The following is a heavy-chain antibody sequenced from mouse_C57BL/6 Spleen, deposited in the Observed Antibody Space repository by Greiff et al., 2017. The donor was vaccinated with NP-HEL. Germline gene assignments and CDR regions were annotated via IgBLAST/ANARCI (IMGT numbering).Heavy chain of an antibody. CDR1: GFTFSDYY. D-gene: IGHD2-3*01. CDR3: ARVYDGYYGY. Sequence: DVKLVESEGGLVQPGSSMKLSCTASGFTFSDYYMAWVRQVPEKGLEWVANINYDGSSTYYLDSLKSRFIISRDNAKNILYLQMSSLKSEDTATYYCARVYDGYYGYWGQGTTLTVSS. J-gene: IGHJ2*01. V-gene: IGHV5-16*01. CDR2: INYDGSST.